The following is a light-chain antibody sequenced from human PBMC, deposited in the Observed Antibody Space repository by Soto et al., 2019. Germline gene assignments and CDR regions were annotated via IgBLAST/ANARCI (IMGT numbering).Light chain of an antibody. CDR3: QQYDIWPPIT. J-gene: IGKJ5*01. Sequence: AIQLTQSPSSLSASVGDRVTITCRASQGIRNDLGWYQQKPGKAPKLLIYAASSLQSGVPSRFSGSASGTDFTLTISSLQSEDFALYYCQQYDIWPPITFGQGTRLEI. V-gene: IGKV1-6*01. CDR1: QGIRND. CDR2: AAS.